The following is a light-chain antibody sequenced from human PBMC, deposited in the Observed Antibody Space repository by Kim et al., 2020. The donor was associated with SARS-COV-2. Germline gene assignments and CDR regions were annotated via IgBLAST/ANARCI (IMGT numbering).Light chain of an antibody. Sequence: ASVGDTFTITFRAPHGISNYFAWYQQPPGTVPKLLIYAASTLPSGVPSRFSVSASGTDFPLTISCLQPEDVATYYCQKYNSAPITFGQGTRLEIK. V-gene: IGKV1-27*01. J-gene: IGKJ5*01. CDR1: HGISNY. CDR3: QKYNSAPIT. CDR2: AAS.